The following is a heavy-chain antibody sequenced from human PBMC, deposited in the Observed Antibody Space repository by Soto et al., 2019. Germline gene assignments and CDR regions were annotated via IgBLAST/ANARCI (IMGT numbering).Heavy chain of an antibody. CDR2: MNPNSGNT. J-gene: IGHJ6*03. CDR1: GYTFTSYD. Sequence: ASVKVFCKASGYTFTSYDINWVRQATGQGLEWMGWMNPNSGNTGYAQKFQGRVTMTRNTSISTAYMELSSLRSEDTAVYYCARGSSGANWGYNYYYYMDVWGKGTTVTVSS. D-gene: IGHD7-27*01. CDR3: ARGSSGANWGYNYYYYMDV. V-gene: IGHV1-8*01.